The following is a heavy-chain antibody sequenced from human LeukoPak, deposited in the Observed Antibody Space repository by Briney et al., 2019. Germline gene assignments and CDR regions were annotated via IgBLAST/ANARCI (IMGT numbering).Heavy chain of an antibody. V-gene: IGHV3-33*01. J-gene: IGHJ4*02. CDR2: ICSDGSSI. CDR3: ARDRASAVATISDY. Sequence: GGSLRLSCAASGFTFSSYGMHWVRQAPGKGLEWVSVICSDGSSIYYTDSVKGRFTISRDNSKNTLYLQMNSLRAEDTAVYYCARDRASAVATISDYWGQGTLVTVST. D-gene: IGHD5-12*01. CDR1: GFTFSSYG.